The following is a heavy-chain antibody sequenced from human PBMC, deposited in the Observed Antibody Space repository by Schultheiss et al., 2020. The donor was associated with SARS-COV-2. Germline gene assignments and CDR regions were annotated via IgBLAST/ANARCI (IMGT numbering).Heavy chain of an antibody. CDR3: AREGADCSGGSCYSGHFDY. V-gene: IGHV4-59*01. CDR1: GGSISSYY. Sequence: SQTLSLTCTVSGGSISSYYWSWIRQPPGKGLEWIAYSYYSGSTNYNPSLKSRVTISVDTSKNQFSLKLSSVTAADTAVYYCAREGADCSGGSCYSGHFDYWGQGTLVTVSS. CDR2: SYYSGST. J-gene: IGHJ4*02. D-gene: IGHD2-15*01.